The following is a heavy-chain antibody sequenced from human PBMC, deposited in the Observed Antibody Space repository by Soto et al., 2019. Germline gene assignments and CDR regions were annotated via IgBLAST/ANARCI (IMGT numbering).Heavy chain of an antibody. CDR1: GDSVSSANFH. D-gene: IGHD3-22*01. CDR3: AGLGYSYDTSSYYYDDY. J-gene: IGHJ4*02. CDR2: IHSSGST. Sequence: QVQLQESGPGLVKPSETLSLTCAVSGDSVSSANFHWSWIRQPPGKGLEWMGDIHSSGSTNYNPSLKSRVTISVDTSNNRISLSLRSVTAADNAVYYCAGLGYSYDTSSYYYDDYWCQGTLVTVSS. V-gene: IGHV4-61*01.